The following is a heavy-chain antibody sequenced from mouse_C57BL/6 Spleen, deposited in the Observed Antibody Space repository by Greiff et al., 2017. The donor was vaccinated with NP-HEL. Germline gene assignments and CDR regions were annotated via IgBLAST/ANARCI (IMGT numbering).Heavy chain of an antibody. CDR1: GFTFSSYT. CDR2: ISGGGGNT. V-gene: IGHV5-9*01. D-gene: IGHD2-10*02. J-gene: IGHJ1*03. Sequence: EVHLVESGGGLVKPGGSLKLSCAASGFTFSSYTMSWVRQTPEKRLEWVATISGGGGNTYYPDSVKGRFTISRDNAKNTLYLQMSSLRSEDTALYHCARLGYGNYGWYFEVWGTGNTVTVSS. CDR3: ARLGYGNYGWYFEV.